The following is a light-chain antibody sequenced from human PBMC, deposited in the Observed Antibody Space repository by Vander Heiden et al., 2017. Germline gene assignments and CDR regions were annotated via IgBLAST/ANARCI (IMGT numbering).Light chain of an antibody. Sequence: DIQMTQAPYPLSASVGDRVTITCRASQSISSWLAWYQQKPGKAPKLLIYKASILEIGVPSRFSGSGSGTEFTLTISSLHPDDFATYYCQQYNSYPLTFGGGTKVEIK. J-gene: IGKJ4*01. CDR1: QSISSW. CDR3: QQYNSYPLT. CDR2: KAS. V-gene: IGKV1-5*03.